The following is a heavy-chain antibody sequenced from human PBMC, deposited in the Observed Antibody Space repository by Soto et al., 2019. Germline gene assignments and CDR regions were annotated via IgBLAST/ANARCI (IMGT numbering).Heavy chain of an antibody. V-gene: IGHV4-34*01. J-gene: IGHJ5*02. CDR2: INHSGST. D-gene: IGHD2-2*03. Sequence: QVQLQQWGAGLLKPSETLSLTCAVYGGSFSGYYWSWIRQPPGKGLEWIGEINHSGSTNYNPSLKRRFTISVDTSKNQFSLKLSSVTAADTAVYYCARGLSPGYCSSTSCSRGDWFDPWGQGTLVTVSS. CDR3: ARGLSPGYCSSTSCSRGDWFDP. CDR1: GGSFSGYY.